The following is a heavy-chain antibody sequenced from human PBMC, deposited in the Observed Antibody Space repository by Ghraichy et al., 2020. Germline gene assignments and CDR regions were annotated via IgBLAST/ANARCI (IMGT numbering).Heavy chain of an antibody. Sequence: SVKVSCKASGGTFSSYAISWVRQAPGQGLEWMGGIIPIFGTANYAQKFQGRVTITADESTSTAYMELSSLRSEDTAVYYCARVQEMATIIGYFDYWGQGTLVTVSS. CDR1: GGTFSSYA. CDR3: ARVQEMATIIGYFDY. V-gene: IGHV1-69*13. CDR2: IIPIFGTA. J-gene: IGHJ4*02. D-gene: IGHD5-24*01.